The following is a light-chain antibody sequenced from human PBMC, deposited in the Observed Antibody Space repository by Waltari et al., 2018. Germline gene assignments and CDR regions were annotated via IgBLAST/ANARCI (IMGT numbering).Light chain of an antibody. Sequence: QSALTQPASVSGSPGQSITIPCTGTSSDVGSYNLVSWYQQYPDKAPKLMIYEGSKRPSGVSNRFSGSKSGNRASLTISGLQAEDEADYYCCSYVGSSSWVFGGGTKLTVL. CDR1: SSDVGSYNL. V-gene: IGLV2-23*01. J-gene: IGLJ3*02. CDR3: CSYVGSSSWV. CDR2: EGS.